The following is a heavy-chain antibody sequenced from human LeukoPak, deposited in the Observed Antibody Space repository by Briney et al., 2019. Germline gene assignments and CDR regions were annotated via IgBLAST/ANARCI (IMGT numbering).Heavy chain of an antibody. CDR3: ARVYNYYDTSGYYLGNYFDH. CDR2: ISVYNGNT. V-gene: IGHV1-18*01. D-gene: IGHD3-22*01. CDR1: GYTFTSYG. Sequence: ASVKVSCKASGYTFTSYGISWVRQAPGQGLEWMGGISVYNGNTNNAQKLQGRVTMTTDTSTSTAYMELRSLRSDDTAVYYCARVYNYYDTSGYYLGNYFDHWGRGTLVTVSS. J-gene: IGHJ4*02.